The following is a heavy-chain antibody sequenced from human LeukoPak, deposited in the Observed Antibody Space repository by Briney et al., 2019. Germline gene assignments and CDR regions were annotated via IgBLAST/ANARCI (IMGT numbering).Heavy chain of an antibody. CDR1: GFTFSRYW. V-gene: IGHV3-7*01. CDR3: ARGYGSGWYRWTFDY. Sequence: GGSLRLSCAASGFTFSRYWMSWVRPAPGKGLEWVANIKQDGSEKNYVDSVKGRFTISRDNAKNSLYLQMNSLRAEDTAVYYCARGYGSGWYRWTFDYWGQGTLVTVSS. D-gene: IGHD6-19*01. J-gene: IGHJ4*02. CDR2: IKQDGSEK.